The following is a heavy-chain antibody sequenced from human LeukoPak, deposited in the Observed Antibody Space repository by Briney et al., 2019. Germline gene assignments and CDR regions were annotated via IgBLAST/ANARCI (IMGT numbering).Heavy chain of an antibody. CDR3: ARVLPVVEESIVNYYYMDV. CDR1: GGTFSGYA. CDR2: IIPIFGTA. V-gene: IGHV1-69*05. D-gene: IGHD2-15*01. J-gene: IGHJ6*03. Sequence: ASVKVSCKASGGTFSGYAISWVRQAPGQGLEWMGGIIPIFGTANYAQKFQGRVTITTDESTSTAYMELSSLRSEDTAVYYCARVLPVVEESIVNYYYMDVWGKGTTVTVSS.